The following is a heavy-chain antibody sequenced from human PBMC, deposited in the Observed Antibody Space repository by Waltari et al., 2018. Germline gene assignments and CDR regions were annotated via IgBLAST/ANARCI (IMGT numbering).Heavy chain of an antibody. CDR3: ARPDCTGGVCYQWDY. D-gene: IGHD2-8*02. Sequence: QVQLQESGPGLVKPSETLSLTCAVSGYSISSGYYWGWLRQPPGKGLEGIGSIYHSGSTDYNPSLKSRVTIAVDTSKNQFSLKLSSVTAADTAVYYCARPDCTGGVCYQWDYWGQGTLVTVSS. J-gene: IGHJ4*02. CDR2: IYHSGST. V-gene: IGHV4-38-2*01. CDR1: GYSISSGYY.